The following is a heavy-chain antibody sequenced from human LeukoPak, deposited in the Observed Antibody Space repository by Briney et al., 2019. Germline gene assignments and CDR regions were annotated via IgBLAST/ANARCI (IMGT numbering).Heavy chain of an antibody. Sequence: SETLSLTGAVYGGSFSGYYWSWIRQPPGKGLEWIWEINHSGSTNYNPSLKSRVTISVDTSKNQFSLKLSSVTAADTAVYYCARGKLFGIVVVPAATSWFDPWGQGTLVTVSS. CDR1: GGSFSGYY. V-gene: IGHV4-34*01. CDR2: INHSGST. CDR3: ARGKLFGIVVVPAATSWFDP. J-gene: IGHJ5*02. D-gene: IGHD2-2*01.